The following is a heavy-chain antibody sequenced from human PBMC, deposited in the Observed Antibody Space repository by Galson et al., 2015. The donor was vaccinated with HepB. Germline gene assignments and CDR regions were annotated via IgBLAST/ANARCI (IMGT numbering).Heavy chain of an antibody. V-gene: IGHV3-23*01. D-gene: IGHD3-22*01. Sequence: SLRLSCAASGFTFSSSAMSWVRQAPGKGLEWVPAISASDSSTYYADSVKGRFSISRDNSKNTLYLQMNSLRAEDTAIYYCANRNYFDSSGYYYWYYFDHWGQGTLVTVSS. CDR3: ANRNYFDSSGYYYWYYFDH. CDR2: ISASDSST. J-gene: IGHJ4*02. CDR1: GFTFSSSA.